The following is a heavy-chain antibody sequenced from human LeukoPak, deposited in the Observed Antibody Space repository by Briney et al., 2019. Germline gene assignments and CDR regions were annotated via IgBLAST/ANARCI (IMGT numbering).Heavy chain of an antibody. CDR2: IIPILGIA. J-gene: IGHJ5*02. CDR3: ARSQWLAYNWFDP. D-gene: IGHD6-19*01. CDR1: GGTFSSYA. V-gene: IGHV1-69*04. Sequence: SVKVSCKASGGTFSSYAISWVRQAPGQGLERMGRIIPILGIANYAQKFQGRVTITADKSTSTAYMELSSLRSEDTAVYYCARSQWLAYNWFDPWGQGTLVTVSS.